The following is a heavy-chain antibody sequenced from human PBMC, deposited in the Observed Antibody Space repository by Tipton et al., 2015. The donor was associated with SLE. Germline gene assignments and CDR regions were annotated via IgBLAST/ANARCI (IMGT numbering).Heavy chain of an antibody. CDR3: ARDEYRYDTTGYHLLGHFDF. D-gene: IGHD3-22*01. CDR2: INHSGRT. CDR1: GDSISSSSYY. V-gene: IGHV4-39*07. Sequence: GLVKPSETLSLTCIVSGDSISSSSYYWSWIRQSPGKGLEWIGEINHSGRTNYNPSLGSRVTISIDTSKNQFSLNLSSVTAADTAVYYCARDEYRYDTTGYHLLGHFDFWGQGTLVTVSS. J-gene: IGHJ4*02.